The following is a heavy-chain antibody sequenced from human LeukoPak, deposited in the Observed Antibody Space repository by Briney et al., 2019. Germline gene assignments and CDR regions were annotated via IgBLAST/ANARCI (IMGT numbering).Heavy chain of an antibody. Sequence: PSETLSLTCAVYGGSFSGYYWSWIRQPPGKGLEWIGEINHSGSTNYNPSLKSRVTISVDTSKNQFSLKLSSVTAADTAVYYCARGRQDDFSSVSRGRNWFDPWGQGTLVTVS. D-gene: IGHD3-3*01. CDR3: ARGRQDDFSSVSRGRNWFDP. CDR2: INHSGST. V-gene: IGHV4-34*01. CDR1: GGSFSGYY. J-gene: IGHJ5*02.